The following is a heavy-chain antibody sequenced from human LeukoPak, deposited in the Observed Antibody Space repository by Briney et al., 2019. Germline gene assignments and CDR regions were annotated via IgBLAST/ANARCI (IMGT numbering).Heavy chain of an antibody. CDR2: ISYDGSNK. CDR3: ARVAYCSGGSCYFDAFDI. CDR1: GFTFSSYA. J-gene: IGHJ3*02. Sequence: GGSLRLSCAASGFTFSSYAMHWVRQAPGKGLEWVAVISYDGSNKYYADSVKGRFTISRDNSKNTLYLQMNSLRAEDTAVYYCARVAYCSGGSCYFDAFDIWGQGTMVTVSS. V-gene: IGHV3-30*04. D-gene: IGHD2-15*01.